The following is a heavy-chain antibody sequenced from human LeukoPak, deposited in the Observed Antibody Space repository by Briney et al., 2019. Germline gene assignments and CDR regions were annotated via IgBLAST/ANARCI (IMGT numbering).Heavy chain of an antibody. J-gene: IGHJ4*02. CDR3: ATEAAAGYYFDY. V-gene: IGHV1-69*05. CDR1: GGTFSSYA. Sequence: ASVKVSCKASGGTFSSYAISWVRQAPGQGLEWMGGIIPIFGTANYTQKFQGRVTITTDESTSTAYMELSSLRSDGTAVYYCATEAAAGYYFDYWGQGTLVTVSS. CDR2: IIPIFGTA. D-gene: IGHD6-13*01.